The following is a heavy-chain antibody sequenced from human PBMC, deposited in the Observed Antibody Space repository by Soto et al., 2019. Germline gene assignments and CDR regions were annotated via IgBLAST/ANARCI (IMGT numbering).Heavy chain of an antibody. D-gene: IGHD2-15*01. CDR2: ISTSIGDT. Sequence: ASVKVSCKASGYTFTDYAITWVRQAPGQGLEWVGWISTSIGDTNFAQNFQGRVTLTTDTSMTTAYMEVTSLRPDDTATYYCARAAYCSGGTCTNWFPPWGQGTLVPVSS. CDR1: GYTFTDYA. V-gene: IGHV1-18*04. J-gene: IGHJ5*02. CDR3: ARAAYCSGGTCTNWFPP.